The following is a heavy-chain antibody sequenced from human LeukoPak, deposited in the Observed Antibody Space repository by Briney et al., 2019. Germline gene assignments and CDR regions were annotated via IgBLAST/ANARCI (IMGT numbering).Heavy chain of an antibody. J-gene: IGHJ4*02. CDR3: ARGSDYFDY. Sequence: SETLSLTCTVSGGSISSSSYYWGWIRQPPGKGLEWIGSIYYSGSTYYNPSLKSRVTISVDTSKNQFSLQLNSVTPEDTAVYYCARGSDYFDYWGQGTLVTVSS. CDR1: GGSISSSSYY. D-gene: IGHD6-19*01. V-gene: IGHV4-39*01. CDR2: IYYSGST.